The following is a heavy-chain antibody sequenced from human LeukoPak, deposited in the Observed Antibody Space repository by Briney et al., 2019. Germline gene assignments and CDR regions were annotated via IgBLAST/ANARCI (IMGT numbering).Heavy chain of an antibody. J-gene: IGHJ5*02. V-gene: IGHV3-23*01. Sequence: PGGSLRLSCAASGFTFSSYAMTSVRQDPERGLEWVSSISGSGGSTYYADSVKGRFTISRDNAKNTLYLQMNSLRAEDTAVYYCARGVSGSYYAWGQGTLVTVSS. D-gene: IGHD3-10*01. CDR1: GFTFSSYA. CDR2: ISGSGGST. CDR3: ARGVSGSYYA.